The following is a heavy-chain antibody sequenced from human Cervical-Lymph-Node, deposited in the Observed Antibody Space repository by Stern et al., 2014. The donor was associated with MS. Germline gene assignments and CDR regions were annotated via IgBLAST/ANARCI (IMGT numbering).Heavy chain of an antibody. D-gene: IGHD2-2*02. CDR2: IIPILGTA. CDR3: ARDGRHTYTYALDV. J-gene: IGHJ6*02. CDR1: GGTFTVYA. V-gene: IGHV1-69*11. Sequence: VQLVQSGAEVKKPGSSVKISCKASGGTFTVYALNWLRQAPGQGLEWMGGIIPILGTANYAQKFQGRVTITADESTRTMSMQISSLRSNDTAVYYCARDGRHTYTYALDVWGQGTAVTVSS.